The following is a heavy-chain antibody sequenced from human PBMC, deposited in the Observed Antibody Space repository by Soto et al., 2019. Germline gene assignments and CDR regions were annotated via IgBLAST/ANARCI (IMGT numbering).Heavy chain of an antibody. V-gene: IGHV3-74*01. CDR1: GFTFSSYW. D-gene: IGHD1-1*01. J-gene: IGHJ4*02. Sequence: GGSLRLSCAASGFTFSSYWMHWVRLAPGRGLVWVSRINIDGSSTNYADSVKGRFTISRDNAKNTLYLQMNSLRADDTAVYYCAKSLSASPNYFFDSWGQGTLVTVSS. CDR3: AKSLSASPNYFFDS. CDR2: INIDGSST.